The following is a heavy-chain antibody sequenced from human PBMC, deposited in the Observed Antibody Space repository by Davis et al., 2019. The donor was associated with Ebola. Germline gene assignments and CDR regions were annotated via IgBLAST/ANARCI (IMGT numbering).Heavy chain of an antibody. CDR3: ARVAARASYYGMDV. CDR1: GFTFSDYY. D-gene: IGHD2-15*01. J-gene: IGHJ6*02. CDR2: ISSSGSTI. V-gene: IGHV3-11*01. Sequence: GESLKISCAASGFTFSDYYMSWIRQAPGKGLEWVSYISSSGSTIYYADSVKGRFTISRDNAKNSLYLQMNSLRAEDTALYYCARVAARASYYGMDVWGQGTTVTVSS.